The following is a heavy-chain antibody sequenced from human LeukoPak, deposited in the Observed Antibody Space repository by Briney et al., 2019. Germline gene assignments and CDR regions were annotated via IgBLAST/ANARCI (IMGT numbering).Heavy chain of an antibody. J-gene: IGHJ4*02. D-gene: IGHD5-24*01. Sequence: GGSLRLSCAASGFTFSSYIMYWVRQAPGKGLEWVSSITSSSSYIYYADSVKGRFTMSRDNAKNSLYLQMNGLRAEDTAVYYCARDFGGYNNDYWGQGTLVTVSS. V-gene: IGHV3-21*01. CDR2: ITSSSSYI. CDR3: ARDFGGYNNDY. CDR1: GFTFSSYI.